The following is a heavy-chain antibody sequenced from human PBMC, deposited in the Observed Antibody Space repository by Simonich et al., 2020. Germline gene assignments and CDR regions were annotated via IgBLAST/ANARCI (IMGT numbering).Heavy chain of an antibody. CDR3: ARDLRGSYYYYYYMDV. D-gene: IGHD1-26*01. V-gene: IGHV1-2*02. J-gene: IGHJ6*03. CDR2: SNPNRGGT. CDR1: GYTFTGYY. Sequence: QVQLVQSGAEVKKPGASVKVSCKASGYTFTGYYMHWVRQATGQGLEWMGWSNPNRGGTNDAQKFQGRVTMTRDTSISTAYMELSRLRSDDTAVYYCARDLRGSYYYYYYMDVWGKGTTVTVSS.